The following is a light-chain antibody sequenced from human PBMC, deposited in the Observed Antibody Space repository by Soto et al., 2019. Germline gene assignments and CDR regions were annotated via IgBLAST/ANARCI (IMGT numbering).Light chain of an antibody. J-gene: IGKJ1*01. V-gene: IGKV1-5*03. Sequence: DVQMTMSPSTLSGSVGDRVTITCRASQTISSWLAWYQQKPGKAPKLLIYKASTLKSGVPSRFSGSGSGTEFTLTISSLQPDDFATYYCQHYGGMWTFGQGTKVDI. CDR2: KAS. CDR3: QHYGGMWT. CDR1: QTISSW.